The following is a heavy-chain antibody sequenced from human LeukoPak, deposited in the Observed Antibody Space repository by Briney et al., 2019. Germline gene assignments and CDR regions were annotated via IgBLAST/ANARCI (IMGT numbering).Heavy chain of an antibody. CDR1: GFTFTDSA. V-gene: IGHV3-21*01. Sequence: GESLRLSCAGSGFTFTDSAINWVRQAPGKGLEWVSSINNIATHSYYAASVKDRFSISRDDAKNSVYLQMHSLRAEDTAIYYCARDPTRYLRYGYFDYWGQGAQVTVSS. D-gene: IGHD4-17*01. CDR3: ARDPTRYLRYGYFDY. J-gene: IGHJ4*02. CDR2: INNIATHS.